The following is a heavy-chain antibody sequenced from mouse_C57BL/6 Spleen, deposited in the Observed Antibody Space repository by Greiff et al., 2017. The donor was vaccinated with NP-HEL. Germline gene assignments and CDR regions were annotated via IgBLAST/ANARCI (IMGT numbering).Heavy chain of an antibody. CDR2: IDPETGGT. J-gene: IGHJ3*01. CDR3: TRDDGYQAWFAY. CDR1: GYTFTDYE. D-gene: IGHD2-3*01. Sequence: VQLQQSGAELVRPGASVTLSCKASGYTFTDYEMHWVKQTPVHGLEWIGAIDPETGGTAYNQKFKGKAILTADKSSSTAYMELRSLTSEDSAVYYCTRDDGYQAWFAYWGQGTLVTVSA. V-gene: IGHV1-15*01.